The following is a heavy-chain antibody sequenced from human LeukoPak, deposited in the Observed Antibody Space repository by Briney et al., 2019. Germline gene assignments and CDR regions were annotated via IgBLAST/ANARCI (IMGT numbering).Heavy chain of an antibody. CDR3: ARWVDLTVY. D-gene: IGHD3-9*01. CDR1: GGSISSSDYY. CDR2: FDHTGTT. V-gene: IGHV4-39*01. J-gene: IGHJ4*02. Sequence: SETLSLTCTVSGGSISSSDYYWGWIRQPPGKGLEWIGSFDHTGTTYYNPSLKSRVTTSVDTSNNQFSLRLSSVTAADTAVYYRARWVDLTVYWGQGTLVTVSS.